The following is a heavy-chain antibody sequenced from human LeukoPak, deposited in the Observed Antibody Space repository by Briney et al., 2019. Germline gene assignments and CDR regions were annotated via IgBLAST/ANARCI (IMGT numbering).Heavy chain of an antibody. CDR1: GGSIISGDYY. V-gene: IGHV4-30-4*08. CDR2: IYHNGDT. J-gene: IGHJ3*02. CDR3: ARAGVVPAAISRAFDI. Sequence: SETLSLTCIVSGGSIISGDYYWSWIRQPPGKGLEWIGCIYHNGDTYYNPSLKSRVFISVDTSKNQFSLKLSSVTAADTAVYYCARAGVVPAAISRAFDIWGQGSVVTVSS. D-gene: IGHD2-2*02.